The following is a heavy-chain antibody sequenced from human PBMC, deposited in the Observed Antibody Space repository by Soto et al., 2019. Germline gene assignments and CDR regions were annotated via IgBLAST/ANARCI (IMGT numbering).Heavy chain of an antibody. Sequence: SATLSLTSPVSGVSIDNSFCCLGWIRQPAGKGLEWIGSIYHSGSNYYNPSLGGRLSISIDTSKSQFSLKLRSVTAADTAVYHCARHDYGDYVDFWGHGILVTVSS. J-gene: IGHJ4*01. V-gene: IGHV4-39*01. CDR1: GVSIDNSFCC. CDR3: ARHDYGDYVDF. CDR2: IYHSGSN. D-gene: IGHD4-17*01.